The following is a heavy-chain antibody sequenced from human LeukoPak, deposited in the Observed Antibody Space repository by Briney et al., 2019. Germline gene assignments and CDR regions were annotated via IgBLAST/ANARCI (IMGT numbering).Heavy chain of an antibody. CDR3: ARELPRRYFDC. J-gene: IGHJ4*02. CDR1: DYSISSDYY. Sequence: SETLSLTCTVSDYSISSDYYYAWIRQPPGKGLEWIGSIYHTGSTYYNPSLRSRVTISLDTSNNQFSLKLTSVTATDTAIYYCARELPRRYFDCWGQGTLVTVSS. CDR2: IYHTGST. V-gene: IGHV4-38-2*02.